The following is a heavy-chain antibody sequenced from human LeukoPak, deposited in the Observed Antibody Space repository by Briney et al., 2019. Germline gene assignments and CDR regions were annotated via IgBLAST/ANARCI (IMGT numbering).Heavy chain of an antibody. J-gene: IGHJ4*02. V-gene: IGHV3-33*06. Sequence: PGGSLRLSCAASGFTFSSYGMHWVRQAPGKGLEWVAVIWYDGSNKYYADSVKGRFTISRDNPKNTLYLQMNSLRAEDTAVYYCAKDPSRGYSGYDEGGYFDYWGQGTLVTVSS. CDR3: AKDPSRGYSGYDEGGYFDY. CDR1: GFTFSSYG. CDR2: IWYDGSNK. D-gene: IGHD5-12*01.